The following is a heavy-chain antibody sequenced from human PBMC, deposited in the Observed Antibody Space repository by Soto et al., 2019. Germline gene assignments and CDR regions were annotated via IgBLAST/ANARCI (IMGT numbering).Heavy chain of an antibody. D-gene: IGHD3-9*01. CDR2: IYHSGST. CDR1: SGSISSSNW. CDR3: ARVSIPIYYYFYMDV. V-gene: IGHV4-4*02. Sequence: QVQLQESGPGLVKPSGTLSLTCAVSSGSISSSNWWSWVRQPPGKGLEWIGEIYHSGSTNYSPSLQSRVTISVDKSTNQFSLKLSSVTAADTAVYYCARVSIPIYYYFYMDVWGKGTTVTVSS. J-gene: IGHJ6*03.